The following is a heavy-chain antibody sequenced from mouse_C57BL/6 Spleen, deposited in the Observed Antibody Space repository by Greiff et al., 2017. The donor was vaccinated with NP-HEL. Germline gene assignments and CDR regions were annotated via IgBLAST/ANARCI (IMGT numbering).Heavy chain of an antibody. CDR3: ARWGDGYYLFDY. CDR2: INPNNGGT. Sequence: EVQLQQSGPELVKPGASVKIPCKASGYTFTDYNMDWVKQSHGKSLEWIGDINPNNGGTIYNQKFKGKATLTVDKSSSTAYMELRSLTSEATAVYYCARWGDGYYLFDYWGQGTTLTVSS. V-gene: IGHV1-18*01. J-gene: IGHJ2*01. CDR1: GYTFTDYN. D-gene: IGHD2-3*01.